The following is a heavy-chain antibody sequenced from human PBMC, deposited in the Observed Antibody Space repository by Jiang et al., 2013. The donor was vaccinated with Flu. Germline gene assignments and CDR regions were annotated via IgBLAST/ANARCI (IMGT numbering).Heavy chain of an antibody. V-gene: IGHV1-18*01. CDR1: FTSYG. CDR2: ISAYNGNT. J-gene: IGHJ3*02. CDR3: ARKQGNDYYYDSSGYFGDGGAFDI. Sequence: FTSYGISWVRQAPGQGLEWMGWISAYNGNTSYAQKFQGRVTMTRDASTSTVYMELSSLRSEDTAVYYCARKQGNDYYYDSSGYFGDGGAFDIWGQGTMVTVSS. D-gene: IGHD3-22*01.